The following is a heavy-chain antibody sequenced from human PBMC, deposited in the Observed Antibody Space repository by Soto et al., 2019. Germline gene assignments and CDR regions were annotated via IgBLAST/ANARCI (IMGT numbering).Heavy chain of an antibody. J-gene: IGHJ6*02. V-gene: IGHV1-69*01. CDR2: IIPIFGTA. CDR1: GGTFSSYA. CDR3: ARVLSEYYDWLEYYYYGMDV. D-gene: IGHD3-9*01. Sequence: QVQLVQSGAEVKKPGSSVKVSCKASGGTFSSYAISWVRQAPGQGLEWMGGIIPIFGTANYAQKFQGRVTITADESTSTAYMELSSLRSEDTAVYYCARVLSEYYDWLEYYYYGMDVWGQGTTVTVSS.